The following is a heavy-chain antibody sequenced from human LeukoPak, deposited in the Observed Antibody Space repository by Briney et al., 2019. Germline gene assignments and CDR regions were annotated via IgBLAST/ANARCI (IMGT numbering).Heavy chain of an antibody. CDR3: ALRIDY. Sequence: GASVKVSCKASGYTFTSYGISWVRQAPGQGLEWMGWINPNSGGTNYAQKFQGRVTMTRDTSISTAYMELSRLRSDDTAVYYCALRIDYWGQGTLVTVSS. CDR2: INPNSGGT. V-gene: IGHV1-2*02. J-gene: IGHJ4*02. CDR1: GYTFTSYG.